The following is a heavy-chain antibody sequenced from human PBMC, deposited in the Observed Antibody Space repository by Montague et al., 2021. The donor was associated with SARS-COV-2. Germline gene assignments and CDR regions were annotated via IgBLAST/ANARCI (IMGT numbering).Heavy chain of an antibody. Sequence: SLSLACAASGFTFSRYGMPWVRQAPGKGLEWVAVISYDGSNKYYSDSVKVRFTISRDNSKNTLYLQMNSLRAEDTAVYYCARDLTYYDILTGYFAESPHYYYYYGMDVWGQGTTVTVSS. CDR1: GFTFSRYG. CDR3: ARDLTYYDILTGYFAESPHYYYYYGMDV. J-gene: IGHJ6*02. CDR2: ISYDGSNK. V-gene: IGHV3-33*05. D-gene: IGHD3-9*01.